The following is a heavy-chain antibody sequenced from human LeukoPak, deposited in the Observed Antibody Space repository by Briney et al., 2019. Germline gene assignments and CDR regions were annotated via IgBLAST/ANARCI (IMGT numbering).Heavy chain of an antibody. CDR3: AKPPPQNHYYYDSSGPLDY. CDR2: ISYDGSNK. D-gene: IGHD3-22*01. CDR1: GFTFSSYG. V-gene: IGHV3-30*18. Sequence: QPGGSLRLSCAASGFTFSSYGMHWVRQAPGKGLEWVAVISYDGSNKYYADSVKGRFTISRDNSKNTLYLQMNSLRAEDTAVYYLAKPPPQNHYYYDSSGPLDYWGQGTLVTVSS. J-gene: IGHJ4*02.